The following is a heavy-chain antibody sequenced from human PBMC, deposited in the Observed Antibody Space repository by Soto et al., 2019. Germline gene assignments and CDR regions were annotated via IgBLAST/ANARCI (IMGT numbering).Heavy chain of an antibody. V-gene: IGHV3-15*01. D-gene: IGHD1-1*01. CDR2: IRSKGDGGAT. J-gene: IGHJ3*02. CDR1: GITLSNAW. Sequence: EVQLAESGGGLVEPGGSLRLSCAGSGITLSNAWMNWVRQAAGKGVEWVGRIRSKGDGGATEYAAPVKGRFTFSRDDSENTLFLQMSALKPEDTGVYFCTSTRPGTNVFDIWGPGTMVIVSS. CDR3: TSTRPGTNVFDI.